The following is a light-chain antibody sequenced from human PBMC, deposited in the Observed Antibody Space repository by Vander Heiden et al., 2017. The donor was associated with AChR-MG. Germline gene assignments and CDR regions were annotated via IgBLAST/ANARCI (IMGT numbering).Light chain of an antibody. CDR2: WAS. CDR3: QQFYTTPYT. CDR1: QSVFYSRYNKDA. J-gene: IGKJ2*01. V-gene: IGKV4-1*01. Sequence: DIAMTQSPDSLAVSLGERATINCKSSQSVFYSRYNKDAVAWYQQKPGQPPKLFILWASTRASGVPDRFTGSGSGTDFTLTISSLQAEDVAVYYCQQFYTTPYTFGQGTSLEIK.